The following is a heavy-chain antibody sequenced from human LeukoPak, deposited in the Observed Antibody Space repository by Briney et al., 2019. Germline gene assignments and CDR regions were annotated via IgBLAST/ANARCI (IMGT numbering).Heavy chain of an antibody. D-gene: IGHD3-10*01. CDR1: GFSFSNYW. V-gene: IGHV3-74*01. CDR3: ARYYGPGTYAVDY. Sequence: GGSLRLSCAASGFSFSNYWMAWVRQPPGKGLVWVSRMNTDGSDTSYADSVKGRFTISRDNARNTLYLQMNSLRVEDTAVYYCARYYGPGTYAVDYWGQGTLVTVSS. J-gene: IGHJ4*02. CDR2: MNTDGSDT.